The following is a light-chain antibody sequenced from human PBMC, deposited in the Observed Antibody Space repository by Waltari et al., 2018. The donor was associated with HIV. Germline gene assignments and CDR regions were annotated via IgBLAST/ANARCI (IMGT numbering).Light chain of an antibody. Sequence: QSVLTQPPSVSGAPGQRVTISCTGNSSNIGAGYDVHWYQQLPGKAPKLLISDNTNRPSGVPDRFSGSKSGTSASLAITGPRAEDAADYYCQSYPASLTVSLIFGGGTRLTVL. CDR1: SSNIGAGYD. V-gene: IGLV1-40*01. J-gene: IGLJ2*01. CDR3: QSYPASLTVSLI. CDR2: DNT.